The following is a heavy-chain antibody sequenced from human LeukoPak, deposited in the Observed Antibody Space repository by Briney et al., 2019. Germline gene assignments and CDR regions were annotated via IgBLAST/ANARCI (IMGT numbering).Heavy chain of an antibody. V-gene: IGHV3-21*01. CDR3: ARDILTGYYIGGGHDAFDI. CDR2: ISSSSSYI. CDR1: GFTFSSYS. D-gene: IGHD3-9*01. J-gene: IGHJ3*02. Sequence: GGSLRLSCAASGFTFSSYSMNWVRQAPGKGLEWVSSISSSSSYIYYADSVKGRFTISRDNAKNSLYLQMNSLRAEDTAVYYCARDILTGYYIGGGHDAFDIWGQGTMVTVSS.